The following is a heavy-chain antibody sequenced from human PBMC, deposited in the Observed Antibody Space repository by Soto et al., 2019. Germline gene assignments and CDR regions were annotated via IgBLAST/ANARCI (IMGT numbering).Heavy chain of an antibody. CDR2: ISSSGSTI. CDR3: AAGDYYYYYMDV. J-gene: IGHJ6*03. V-gene: IGHV3-11*01. CDR1: GFTFSDYY. Sequence: GGSLRLSCAASGFTFSDYYMSWIRQAPGKGLEWVSYISSSGSTIYYADSVKGRFTISRDNAKNSLYLQMNSLRAEDMAVYYCAAGDYYYYYMDVWGKGTTVTVSS.